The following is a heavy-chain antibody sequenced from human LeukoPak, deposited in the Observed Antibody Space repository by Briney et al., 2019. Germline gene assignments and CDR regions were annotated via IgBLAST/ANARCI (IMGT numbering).Heavy chain of an antibody. J-gene: IGHJ6*02. CDR1: GFTVSSNY. D-gene: IGHD3-10*01. CDR2: ICSGGST. Sequence: GGSLRLSCAASGFTVSSNYMSWVRQAPGKGLEWVSVICSGGSTYYADSVKGRFTISRDNSKNTLYLQMNSLRAEDTAVYYCARGAYGSGSLTFNYYYYYGMDVWGQGTTVTVSS. V-gene: IGHV3-66*01. CDR3: ARGAYGSGSLTFNYYYYYGMDV.